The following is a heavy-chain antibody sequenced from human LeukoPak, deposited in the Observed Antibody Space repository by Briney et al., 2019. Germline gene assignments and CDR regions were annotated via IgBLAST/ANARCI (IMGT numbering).Heavy chain of an antibody. CDR2: IIPIFGTA. Sequence: ASVKVSCKASGGTFSSYAISWVRQAPGQGLEWMGGIIPIFGTANYAQKFQGRVTITADESTSTAYMELSSLRSEDTAVYYCAREQDIVVVPAQYDAFDIWGQGTMVTVSS. D-gene: IGHD2-2*01. J-gene: IGHJ3*02. CDR1: GGTFSSYA. CDR3: AREQDIVVVPAQYDAFDI. V-gene: IGHV1-69*13.